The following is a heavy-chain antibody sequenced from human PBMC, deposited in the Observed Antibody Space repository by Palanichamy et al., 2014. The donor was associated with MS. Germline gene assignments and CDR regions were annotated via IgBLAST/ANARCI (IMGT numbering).Heavy chain of an antibody. Sequence: VDSVKGRFTISRDNAKNSLYLQMNSLRAEDTAVYYCARDKYNSHWSGGVFDIVGQGTMVTVSS. CDR3: ARDKYNSHWSGGVFDI. J-gene: IGHJ3*02. V-gene: IGHV3-7*04. D-gene: IGHD6-13*01.